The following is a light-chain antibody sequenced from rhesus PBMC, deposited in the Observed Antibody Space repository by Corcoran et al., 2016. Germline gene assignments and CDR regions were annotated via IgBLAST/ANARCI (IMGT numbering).Light chain of an antibody. CDR2: KAS. Sequence: DIQMTQSPSSLSASVGDTVTITCRASQDISNWLAWYPQKPGKAPKLLIYKASSLQSGVPSRFSGSGSGTDFTLTITSLQSEDFATYYCQQYASRPYNFGQGTKLEIQ. V-gene: IGKV1-22*01. CDR1: QDISNW. J-gene: IGKJ2*01. CDR3: QQYASRPYN.